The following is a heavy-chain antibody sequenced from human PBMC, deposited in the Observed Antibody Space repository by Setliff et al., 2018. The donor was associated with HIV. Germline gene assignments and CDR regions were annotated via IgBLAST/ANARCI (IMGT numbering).Heavy chain of an antibody. D-gene: IGHD6-6*01. CDR2: IYYNGDT. Sequence: KTSETLSLTCTVSGGFVSRSSYYCGWIRQPRGKRLEWIGTIYYNGDTQYNPSFKSRVIMSVDTSKNQFSLSLISVTAADTAVYYCVRMEATRPPRGLDYWGPGTLVTVSS. CDR1: GGFVSRSSYY. J-gene: IGHJ4*02. V-gene: IGHV4-39*01. CDR3: VRMEATRPPRGLDY.